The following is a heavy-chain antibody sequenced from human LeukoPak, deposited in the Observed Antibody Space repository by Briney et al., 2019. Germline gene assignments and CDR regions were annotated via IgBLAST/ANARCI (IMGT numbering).Heavy chain of an antibody. V-gene: IGHV3-7*01. CDR1: GFTFSSYW. CDR2: IKQDGSEK. D-gene: IGHD2-21*01. J-gene: IGHJ4*02. CDR3: ARDEGYCGGDCYSFQDY. Sequence: GGSLRLSCAASGFTFSSYWMSWVRQAPGKGLEWVANIKQDGSEKYYVDSVKGRFTISRDNAKNSLYLQMNSLRAEDTAVYYCARDEGYCGGDCYSFQDYWGQGTLVTVSS.